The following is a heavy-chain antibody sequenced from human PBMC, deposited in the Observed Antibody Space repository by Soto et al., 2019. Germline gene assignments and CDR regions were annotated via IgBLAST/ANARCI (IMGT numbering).Heavy chain of an antibody. CDR2: IYYSENT. V-gene: IGHV4-39*01. J-gene: IGHJ4*02. CDR3: ATHPPYGPLDH. D-gene: IGHD4-17*01. CDR1: GGSISSSSNH. Sequence: QLQLQESGPGLVKPSETLSLTCTVSGGSISSSSNHWGWIRQPPGKGLEWIGNIYYSENTYYNPSLKSRVTISVDTSKNQFSLRLTSVTATDTAVYYCATHPPYGPLDHWGQGTLVTVSS.